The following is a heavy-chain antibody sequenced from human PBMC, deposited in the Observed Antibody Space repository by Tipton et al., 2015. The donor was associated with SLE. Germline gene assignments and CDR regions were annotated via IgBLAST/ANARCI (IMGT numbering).Heavy chain of an antibody. CDR3: ARLIAVRLPFDY. CDR1: GYSISSGYY. D-gene: IGHD6-6*01. Sequence: TLSLTCNVSGYSISSGYYWGWIRQPPGKGLEWIGYVYYRGNSNYNPSLKSRVSISADPSRRQFSLRLTSVTAADTAVYFCARLIAVRLPFDYWGQGTLVTVSS. CDR2: VYYRGNS. V-gene: IGHV4-61*05. J-gene: IGHJ4*02.